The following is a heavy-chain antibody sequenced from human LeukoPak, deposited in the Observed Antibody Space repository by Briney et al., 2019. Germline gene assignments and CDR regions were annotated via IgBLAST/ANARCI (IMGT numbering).Heavy chain of an antibody. Sequence: ASVNVSCKATGYTFPSSGISWVRQARGQGLAWMGWISAYNGNTNYAQKLQGRVTMTTDTSTSTAYMELRSLRSDDTAVYYCARGGQIFGVVIDYWGQGTLVTVSS. J-gene: IGHJ4*02. CDR1: GYTFPSSG. CDR3: ARGGQIFGVVIDY. D-gene: IGHD3-3*01. V-gene: IGHV1-18*01. CDR2: ISAYNGNT.